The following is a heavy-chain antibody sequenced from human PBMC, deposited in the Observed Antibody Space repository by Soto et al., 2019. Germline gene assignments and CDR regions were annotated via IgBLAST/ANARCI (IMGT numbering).Heavy chain of an antibody. J-gene: IGHJ6*02. Sequence: ASVKVSCKASGYTFTSDGISWVRQAPGQGLEWMGWISAYNGNTNYAQKLQGRVTMTTDTSTSTAYMELRSLRSDDTAVYYCARDRVGNYDILTGYYTYYYYGMDVWG. V-gene: IGHV1-18*01. D-gene: IGHD3-9*01. CDR3: ARDRVGNYDILTGYYTYYYYGMDV. CDR1: GYTFTSDG. CDR2: ISAYNGNT.